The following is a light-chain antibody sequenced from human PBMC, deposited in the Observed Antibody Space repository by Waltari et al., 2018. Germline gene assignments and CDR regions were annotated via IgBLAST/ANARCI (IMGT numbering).Light chain of an antibody. CDR2: GAS. V-gene: IGKV3-15*01. CDR3: QQYDTWPPLT. CDR1: QRVSNN. Sequence: EIVMTQSPATLSVSPGEGASLSCRASQRVSNNLAWYQQKPGQAPRLLVDGASTRATGIPARFSGSGSGTEFTLTISSLQSEDFALYYCQQYDTWPPLTFGGGTKVEIK. J-gene: IGKJ4*01.